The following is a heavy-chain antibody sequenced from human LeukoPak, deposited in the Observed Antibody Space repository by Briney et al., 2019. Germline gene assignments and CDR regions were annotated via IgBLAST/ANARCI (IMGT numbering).Heavy chain of an antibody. D-gene: IGHD6-13*01. Sequence: SQTLSLTCAISGDSVSSNSAAWNWIRQSPSRGLEWLGRTYYRSKWYNDYAVSLKSRITINPDTSKNQFSLQLNSVTPEDTAVYYCAREVSSDSSSWYLCPWFDPWGQGTLVTVSS. CDR3: AREVSSDSSSWYLCPWFDP. J-gene: IGHJ5*02. CDR1: GDSVSSNSAA. V-gene: IGHV6-1*01. CDR2: TYYRSKWYN.